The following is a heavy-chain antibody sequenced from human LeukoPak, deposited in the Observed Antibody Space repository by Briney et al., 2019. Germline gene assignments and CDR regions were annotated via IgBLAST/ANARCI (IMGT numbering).Heavy chain of an antibody. D-gene: IGHD6-6*01. CDR1: GFTFSSYA. V-gene: IGHV3-30*04. Sequence: GGSLRLSCAASGFTFSSYAMHWVRQAPGKGLEWVAVISYDGSNKYYADSVKGRFTISRDNSKNTLYLQMNSLRAEDTAVYYRARLSDSSSFYYFDYWGQGTLVTVSS. CDR3: ARLSDSSSFYYFDY. J-gene: IGHJ4*02. CDR2: ISYDGSNK.